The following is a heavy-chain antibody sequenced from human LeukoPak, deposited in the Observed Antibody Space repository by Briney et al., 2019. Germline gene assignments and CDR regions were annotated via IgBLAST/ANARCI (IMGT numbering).Heavy chain of an antibody. J-gene: IGHJ5*02. V-gene: IGHV1-2*02. CDR3: ARVLGFLGEFDP. Sequence: ASVKVSCKASGYTFTGYYMHWVRQAPGQGLEWMGWINPNSGGTNYAQKFQGRVTMTRDTSISTAYMELSRLRSDDTAVYYCARVLGFLGEFDPWGQGTLGTVSS. CDR1: GYTFTGYY. D-gene: IGHD3-10*01. CDR2: INPNSGGT.